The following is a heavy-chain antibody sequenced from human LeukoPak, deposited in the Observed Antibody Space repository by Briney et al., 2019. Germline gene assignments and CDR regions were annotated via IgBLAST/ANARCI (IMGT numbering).Heavy chain of an antibody. CDR1: GSTLRNYI. CDR2: MSIIDDSI. V-gene: IGHV3-23*01. D-gene: IGHD2-2*01. Sequence: GGSLRLSCVASGSTLRNYIMTWVRQAPGKGLDWVSSMSIIDDSIYYADSVKGRFTISRDNSKSTLSLQMSSLRAEDTGVYYCSREGYTSDYAGAFDIWGQGSVVTVSS. J-gene: IGHJ3*02. CDR3: SREGYTSDYAGAFDI.